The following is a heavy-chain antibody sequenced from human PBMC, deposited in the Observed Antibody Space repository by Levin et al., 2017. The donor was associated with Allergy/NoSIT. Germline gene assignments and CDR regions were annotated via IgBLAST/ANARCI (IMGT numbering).Heavy chain of an antibody. J-gene: IGHJ4*02. D-gene: IGHD1-14*01. Sequence: PSETLSLTCAVSGGSISTDNWWSWIRQPPGKGLEWIGEIYRSGDTNHNPSLRSRVTMSVDKSKNHFSLKLSSVTAADTAGYYCAAVEGLFCFGVSCTDSRLEPPHHNSALRGRASSSGDNLMNHFSLKLSSVTAADTAVYYFATVEGLFCSGVSCSYSFHYWGQGALVTVSS. CDR2: IYRSGDT. CDR1: GGSISTDNW. V-gene: IGHV4-4*02. CDR3: AAVEGLFCFGVSCTDSRLEPPHHNSALRGRASSSGDNLMNHFSLKLSSVTAADTAVYYFATVEGLFCSGVSCSYSFHY.